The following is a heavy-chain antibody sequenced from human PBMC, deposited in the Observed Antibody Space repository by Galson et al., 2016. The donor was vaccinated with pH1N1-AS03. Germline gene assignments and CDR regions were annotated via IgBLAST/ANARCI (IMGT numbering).Heavy chain of an antibody. CDR3: ARDRKGYGSSFDY. Sequence: SLRLSCAASGFSFSSYGMNWVRQAPGKGLEWVSYITSSSSMIYYADSVKGRFIISGDNAKNSLYLHMKSLRAEDTAVYYCARDRKGYGSSFDYWGQGTLVSVSS. V-gene: IGHV3-48*01. J-gene: IGHJ4*02. D-gene: IGHD5-12*01. CDR2: ITSSSSMI. CDR1: GFSFSSYG.